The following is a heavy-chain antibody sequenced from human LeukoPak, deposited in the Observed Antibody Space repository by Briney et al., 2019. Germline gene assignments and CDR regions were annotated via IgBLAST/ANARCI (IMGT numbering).Heavy chain of an antibody. J-gene: IGHJ4*02. V-gene: IGHV4-34*01. D-gene: IGHD3-3*01. Sequence: KSSETLSLTCAAYGGSFSSYYWSWIRQPPGKGLEWIGTINHSGSTNYNPSFKSRVTISVDTSKNQFSLKLSSVTAADTAVYYCATLSPPPYYDFWSGYFTAFDYWGQGPRVTVSS. CDR3: ATLSPPPYYDFWSGYFTAFDY. CDR1: GGSFSSYY. CDR2: INHSGST.